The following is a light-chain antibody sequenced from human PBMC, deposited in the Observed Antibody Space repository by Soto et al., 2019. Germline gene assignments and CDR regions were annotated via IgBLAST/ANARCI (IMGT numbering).Light chain of an antibody. CDR1: SGSIASNY. V-gene: IGLV6-57*04. J-gene: IGLJ7*01. CDR2: EDN. CDR3: QSYDSSSRV. Sequence: NFMLTQPHSVSESPGKTVTISCTRSSGSIASNYVQWFQQRPGSAPTTVIYEDNQRPSGVPDRFSGSIDSSSNSASLTISGLKTEDEADYYCQSYDSSSRVFGGGTQRPSS.